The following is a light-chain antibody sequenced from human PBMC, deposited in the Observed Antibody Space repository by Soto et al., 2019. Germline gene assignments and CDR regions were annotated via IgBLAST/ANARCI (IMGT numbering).Light chain of an antibody. Sequence: DVVMTQSPLSLSVTPGEPPSISCSASRSLLHSNGYNYLDWYLQKPGQSPQLLIYKASSLESGVPSRFSGSGSGTEFTLTISSLQPDDFATYYCQQYNSYPWTFGQGTKV. V-gene: IGKV2-28*01. CDR3: QQYNSYPWT. CDR1: RSLLHSNGYNY. CDR2: KAS. J-gene: IGKJ1*01.